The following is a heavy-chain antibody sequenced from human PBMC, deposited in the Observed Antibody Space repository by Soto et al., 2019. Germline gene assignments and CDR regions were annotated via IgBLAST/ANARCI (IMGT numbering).Heavy chain of an antibody. J-gene: IGHJ4*02. CDR1: GFTFSYYG. CDR3: AKDLGVATITSDY. V-gene: IGHV3-23*01. Sequence: PGGSLRLSCAASGFTFSYYGMSWVRQAPGKGLEWVSAISGSSGSTYYADSVKGRFTISRDNSKNTLYLQMNSLRAEDTAVYYCAKDLGVATITSDYWGQGTLVTVSS. D-gene: IGHD5-12*01. CDR2: ISGSSGST.